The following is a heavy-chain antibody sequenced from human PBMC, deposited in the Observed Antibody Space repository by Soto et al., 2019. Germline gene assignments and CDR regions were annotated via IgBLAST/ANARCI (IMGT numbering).Heavy chain of an antibody. J-gene: IGHJ3*02. D-gene: IGHD3-10*02. CDR2: IFSNDEK. CDR1: GFSLSDATVG. Sequence: QVTLKESGPVMVKPTETLTLTCSVSGFSLSDATVGVTWIRQPPGKALEWLAHIFSNDEKSYTTSLKSRLSISNDTSKSQVVLTITNMDPVDTGTYYCARIGVMLAAAAFDIWGQGTMVTVSS. V-gene: IGHV2-26*01. CDR3: ARIGVMLAAAAFDI.